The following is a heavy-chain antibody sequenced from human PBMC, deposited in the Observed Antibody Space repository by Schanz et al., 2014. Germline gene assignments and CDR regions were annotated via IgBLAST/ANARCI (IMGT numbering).Heavy chain of an antibody. CDR1: GFTFSSYA. Sequence: EVQLLESGGGLVQPGGSLRLSCAASGFTFSSYAMSWVRQAPGKGLEWVSTISASGGSTYYADSVKGRFTISRDNSKNTLYLQMNSLSADDTAVFYCAKGMGYCSGGTCYDYYYYGLDVWGQGTTVTVSS. CDR2: ISASGGST. J-gene: IGHJ6*02. CDR3: AKGMGYCSGGTCYDYYYYGLDV. V-gene: IGHV3-23*01. D-gene: IGHD2-15*01.